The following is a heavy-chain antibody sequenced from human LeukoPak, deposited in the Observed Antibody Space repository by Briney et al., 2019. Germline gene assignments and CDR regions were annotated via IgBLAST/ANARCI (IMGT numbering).Heavy chain of an antibody. CDR3: AIMLATIKSTRFSHFDY. Sequence: ASVKVSCKASGYTFTGYYMHWVRQAPGQGLEWMGWINPNSGGTNYAQKFQGRVTMTRDTSISTAYMELSSLRSEDTAVYYCAIMLATIKSTRFSHFDYWGQGTLVTVSS. V-gene: IGHV1-2*02. D-gene: IGHD5-24*01. J-gene: IGHJ4*02. CDR2: INPNSGGT. CDR1: GYTFTGYY.